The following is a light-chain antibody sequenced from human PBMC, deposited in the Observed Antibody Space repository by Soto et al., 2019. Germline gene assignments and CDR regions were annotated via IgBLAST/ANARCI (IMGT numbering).Light chain of an antibody. CDR1: SSNIGAGYD. CDR2: GNS. Sequence: QSVLTQPPSVSGAPGQRVTISCTGSSSNIGAGYDVHWYQQLPGTAPKLLIYGNSNRPSGVPDRFSGSKSGTSASLAITGLQAEDEADYYCSSYGGSNNVVFGGGTKLTVL. V-gene: IGLV1-40*01. CDR3: SSYGGSNNVV. J-gene: IGLJ2*01.